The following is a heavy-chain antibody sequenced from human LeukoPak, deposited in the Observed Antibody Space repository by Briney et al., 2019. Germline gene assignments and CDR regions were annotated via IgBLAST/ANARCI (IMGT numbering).Heavy chain of an antibody. CDR3: AKARWVWNADAVL. V-gene: IGHV3-23*01. D-gene: IGHD1-1*01. J-gene: IGHJ4*02. CDR2: LRGDGDT. Sequence: GGSLRLSCAASGFTFCSYAMSCVRQAPARGLEWVSCLRGDGDTFYADSVKARFALSRDESRKTVTLPMYNLRVEHTAVYFCAKARWVWNADAVLWGEGTLVTVSS. CDR1: GFTFCSYA.